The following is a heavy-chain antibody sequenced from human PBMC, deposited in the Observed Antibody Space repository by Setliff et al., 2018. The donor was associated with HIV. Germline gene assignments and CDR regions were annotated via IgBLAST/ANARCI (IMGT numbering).Heavy chain of an antibody. CDR2: IYNSAST. V-gene: IGHV4-4*09. J-gene: IGHJ6*03. Sequence: SETLSLTCTVSGDSISTDYWTWIRQPPGKGLEWIGYIYNSASTSYNTSLKSRVTISVDTSKNQFSLKLSSVTAADTAVYYCARETYYYDNPQYYYYYMDVWGKGTTVTVSS. D-gene: IGHD3-22*01. CDR3: ARETYYYDNPQYYYYYMDV. CDR1: GDSISTDY.